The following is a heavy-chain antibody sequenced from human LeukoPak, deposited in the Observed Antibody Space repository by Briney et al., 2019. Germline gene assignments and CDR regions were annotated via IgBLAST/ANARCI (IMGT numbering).Heavy chain of an antibody. Sequence: GRPLRLSCGASGFTFRTYAMNWVRQAPGKGLEWVSVISSGADTTYYRDSVKGRFTISRDNSKNTLYLQMNSLRVEDTAVYYCAKDKFVCISTTCAQGLDYWGQGTLVTVSS. D-gene: IGHD2-2*01. CDR3: AKDKFVCISTTCAQGLDY. CDR1: GFTFRTYA. CDR2: ISSGADTT. J-gene: IGHJ4*02. V-gene: IGHV3-23*01.